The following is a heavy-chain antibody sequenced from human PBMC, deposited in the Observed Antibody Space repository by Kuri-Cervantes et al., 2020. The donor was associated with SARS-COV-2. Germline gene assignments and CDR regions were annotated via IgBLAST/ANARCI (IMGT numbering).Heavy chain of an antibody. CDR2: ISSSSSTI. Sequence: GESLKISCSASGFTFSSYSMNWVRQAPGKGLEWVSYISSSSSTIYYADSVKGRFTISGDNAKNSLYLQMNSLRDEDTAVYYCARDYYYDSSGYYYDVYYYGMDVWGQGTTVTVSS. CDR3: ARDYYYDSSGYYYDVYYYGMDV. D-gene: IGHD3-22*01. V-gene: IGHV3-48*02. J-gene: IGHJ6*02. CDR1: GFTFSSYS.